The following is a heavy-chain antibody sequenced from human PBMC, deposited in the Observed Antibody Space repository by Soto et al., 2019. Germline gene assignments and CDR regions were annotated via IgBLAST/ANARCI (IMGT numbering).Heavy chain of an antibody. Sequence: SETLSLTCAVSGGSISSGGYSWSWIRQPPGKGLEWIGYIYHSGSTYYNPSLKSRVTISVDRSKNQFSLKLSSVTAADTAVYYCARGHPIFDYWGQGTLVTVSS. CDR2: IYHSGST. CDR1: GGSISSGGYS. J-gene: IGHJ4*02. V-gene: IGHV4-30-2*01. CDR3: ARGHPIFDY.